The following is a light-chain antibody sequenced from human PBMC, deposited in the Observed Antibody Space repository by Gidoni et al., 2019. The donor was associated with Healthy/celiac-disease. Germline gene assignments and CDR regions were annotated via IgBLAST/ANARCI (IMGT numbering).Light chain of an antibody. CDR3: QQYGSSPWT. CDR2: GSS. J-gene: IGKJ1*01. CDR1: QSVSSSY. Sequence: EIELTQSPGTLSLSPGERATLSCRASQSVSSSYLAWYQQKPGQAPRLLIYGSSSMATGIPDRFSGSGSGTDFTLTISRLEPEDFAVYYCQQYGSSPWTFGQXTKVEIK. V-gene: IGKV3-20*01.